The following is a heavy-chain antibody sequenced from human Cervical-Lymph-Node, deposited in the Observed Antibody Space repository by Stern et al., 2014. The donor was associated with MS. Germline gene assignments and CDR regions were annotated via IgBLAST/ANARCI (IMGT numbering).Heavy chain of an antibody. CDR3: TYCGISNCP. Sequence: EDQLVESGGGLVKPGGSLRLSCAASGFTFRTAWMSWVRQAPGKGLQWVGRIKSKLDGETRDYAAPVKGRFTISRDDSKNTLYLQMNSLKTDDTGVYYCTYCGISNCPWGQGTLLTVSS. CDR2: IKSKLDGETR. CDR1: GFTFRTAW. D-gene: IGHD2-21*01. J-gene: IGHJ5*02. V-gene: IGHV3-15*01.